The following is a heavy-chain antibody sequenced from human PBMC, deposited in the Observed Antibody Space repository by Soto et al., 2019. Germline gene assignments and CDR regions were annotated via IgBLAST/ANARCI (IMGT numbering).Heavy chain of an antibody. D-gene: IGHD3-22*01. Sequence: PGGSLRLSCAASEFTFRNYAMRWVLQAPGKGLEWVSAISYGGGTTDYADSGKGRFTISRDNSKNTLYLQMNSLRAEDTAIYYCAKNPGYYYDSTGYHFDYWGQGTLVTVSS. J-gene: IGHJ4*02. CDR3: AKNPGYYYDSTGYHFDY. CDR2: ISYGGGTT. CDR1: EFTFRNYA. V-gene: IGHV3-23*01.